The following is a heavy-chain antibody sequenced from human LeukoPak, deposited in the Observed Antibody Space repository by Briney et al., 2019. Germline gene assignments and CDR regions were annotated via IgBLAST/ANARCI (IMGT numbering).Heavy chain of an antibody. CDR1: GYTFTSYG. CDR2: MNPNSGNT. Sequence: ASVKVSCKASGYTFTSYGINWVRQATGQGLEWMGWMNPNSGNTGYAQKFQGRVTMTRNTSISTAYMELSSLRSEDTAVYYCARPFSLYSGPRFDYWGQGTLVTVSS. D-gene: IGHD1-26*01. J-gene: IGHJ4*02. CDR3: ARPFSLYSGPRFDY. V-gene: IGHV1-8*01.